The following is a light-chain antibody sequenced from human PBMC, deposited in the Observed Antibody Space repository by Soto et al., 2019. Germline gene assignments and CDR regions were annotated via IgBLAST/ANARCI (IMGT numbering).Light chain of an antibody. CDR1: QSISNY. V-gene: IGKV1-5*03. CDR3: QPCDSYWT. CDR2: KAS. J-gene: IGKJ1*01. Sequence: DIQLTQSPSTLSASVGDRVTITCRASQSISNYLAWYQQKPGKAPKVLIYKASSLESGVPSRFSGSGSGTEFTLTISRLQPDDFATYYCQPCDSYWTFGQGTKVEIK.